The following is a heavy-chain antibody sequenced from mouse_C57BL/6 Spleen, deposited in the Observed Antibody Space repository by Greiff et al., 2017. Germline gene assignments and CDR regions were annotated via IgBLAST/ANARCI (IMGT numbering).Heavy chain of an antibody. CDR3: APQLGLNAMDY. D-gene: IGHD4-1*02. CDR1: GYTFTSYW. V-gene: IGHV1-74*01. Sequence: QVQLQQPGAELVKPGASVKVSRKASGYTFTSYWMHWVKQRPGQGLEWIGRIHPSDSDTNYNQKFKGKATLTVDKSSSTAYMQLSSLTSEDSAVYYCAPQLGLNAMDYWGQGTSVTVSS. CDR2: IHPSDSDT. J-gene: IGHJ4*01.